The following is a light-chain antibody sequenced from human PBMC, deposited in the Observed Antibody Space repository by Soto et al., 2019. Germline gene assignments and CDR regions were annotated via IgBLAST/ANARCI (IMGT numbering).Light chain of an antibody. CDR3: CSYPGSYTDV. Sequence: QSVLTQPRSVSGSPGRAVTISCTGTSSDVGGDNYVSWYQQRPGKAPKLMIYDVTTRPSGVPDRFSGSKSGNAASLTISGLPTDEEADYWCCSYPGSYTDVCGTGNQVTDL. J-gene: IGLJ1*01. CDR1: SSDVGGDNY. CDR2: DVT. V-gene: IGLV2-11*01.